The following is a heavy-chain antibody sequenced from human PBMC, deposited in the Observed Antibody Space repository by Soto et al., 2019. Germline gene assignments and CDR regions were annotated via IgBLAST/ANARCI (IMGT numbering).Heavy chain of an antibody. Sequence: QVHLQESGPGLVKLSETLSLTCTVSGASISPYYWSWIRPPPGKGLEWIGYIYNSESTNYTPSLKSRVTIPVDTSKNQLSLQLSSVTAADTAVYYCARPHGAPYAFDLWGQGTMVTVSS. CDR1: GASISPYY. CDR2: IYNSEST. CDR3: ARPHGAPYAFDL. D-gene: IGHD3-10*01. V-gene: IGHV4-59*01. J-gene: IGHJ3*01.